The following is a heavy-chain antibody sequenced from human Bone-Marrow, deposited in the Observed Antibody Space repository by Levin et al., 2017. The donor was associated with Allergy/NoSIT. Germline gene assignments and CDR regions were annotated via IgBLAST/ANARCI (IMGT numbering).Heavy chain of an antibody. CDR1: GFTFSHHG. Sequence: GESLKISCVASGFTFSHHGIHWVRQAPGKGLEWVALVWSHGTSKYYADSVRGRFTISRDNSKNTVYLQMDSLRAEDTAMYYCAKDVRSGSMDVWGQGTTVTVSS. D-gene: IGHD3-10*01. CDR3: AKDVRSGSMDV. J-gene: IGHJ6*02. V-gene: IGHV3-33*06. CDR2: VWSHGTSK.